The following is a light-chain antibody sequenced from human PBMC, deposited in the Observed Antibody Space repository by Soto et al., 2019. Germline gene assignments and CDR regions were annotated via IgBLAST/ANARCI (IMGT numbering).Light chain of an antibody. CDR3: MQGTHWPPWT. CDR2: RVS. J-gene: IGKJ1*01. Sequence: DVVMTQSPLSLPVTLGQPASISCRSSQSLVHSDGNTYLSWFQQRPGQSPGRLIYRVSNRDSGVPDRFSGSGSGTDFTLKISRVEAEDVGVYYCMQGTHWPPWTFGQGTKVEIK. CDR1: QSLVHSDGNTY. V-gene: IGKV2-30*02.